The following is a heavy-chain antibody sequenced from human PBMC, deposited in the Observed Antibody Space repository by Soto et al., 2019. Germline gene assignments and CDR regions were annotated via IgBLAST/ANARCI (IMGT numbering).Heavy chain of an antibody. V-gene: IGHV1-69*12. Sequence: QVQLVQSGAEVKKPGSSVKVSCKASGGTFSSYAISWVRQAPGQGLEWMGGIIPIFGTADYARRLQGRVTTTAAESTTTAYMELSSWRSEDSAVYNCVSPGETPYYYGMDVWGQGTAVTVSS. J-gene: IGHJ6*02. CDR1: GGTFSSYA. CDR3: VSPGETPYYYGMDV. CDR2: IIPIFGTA.